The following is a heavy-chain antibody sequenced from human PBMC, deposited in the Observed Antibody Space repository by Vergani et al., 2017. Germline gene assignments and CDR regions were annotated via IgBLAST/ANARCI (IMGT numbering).Heavy chain of an antibody. D-gene: IGHD1-26*01. J-gene: IGHJ6*02. Sequence: QEQLLQSGGGVVQPGGSLRLSCIGSGYTFGHFDMHWVRQAPGKGLAWVAVIRYDGSNPQYIDSVKGRFTISRDNSKDTLFLQMNGLRPEDTSTYFCAKKGGSLYYYGVDVWGQGTTITVSS. CDR1: GYTFGHFD. V-gene: IGHV3-30*02. CDR3: AKKGGSLYYYGVDV. CDR2: IRYDGSNP.